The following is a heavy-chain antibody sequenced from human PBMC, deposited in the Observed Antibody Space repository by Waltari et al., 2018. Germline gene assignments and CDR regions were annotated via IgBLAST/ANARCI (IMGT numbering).Heavy chain of an antibody. V-gene: IGHV1-69*12. J-gene: IGHJ5*02. CDR3: TRRELGGAFDP. D-gene: IGHD3-16*01. Sequence: QVQLVQSGAEVKKPGSSVKVSCKASGGTFGSYAISWVRQAPGEGLEGMGGIIPIFGTAPNYAQKFQGRLTVTADESTATVYMDLSSLRSDDTAIYYCTRRELGGAFDPWGQGTLVTVSS. CDR2: IIPIFGTAP. CDR1: GGTFGSYA.